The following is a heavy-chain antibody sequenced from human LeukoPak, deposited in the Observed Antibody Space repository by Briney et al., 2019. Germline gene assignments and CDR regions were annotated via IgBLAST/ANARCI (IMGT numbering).Heavy chain of an antibody. Sequence: ASVKVSCKASGYTFTGYYMHWVRQAPGQGLEWMGWINPNSGGTNYAQKFQGRVTMTRDTSISTAYMELSRLRSDDTAVYYCARIVAGYDILTGYSRGFDYWGQGTLVTVSS. CDR3: ARIVAGYDILTGYSRGFDY. CDR2: INPNSGGT. CDR1: GYTFTGYY. J-gene: IGHJ4*02. D-gene: IGHD3-9*01. V-gene: IGHV1-2*02.